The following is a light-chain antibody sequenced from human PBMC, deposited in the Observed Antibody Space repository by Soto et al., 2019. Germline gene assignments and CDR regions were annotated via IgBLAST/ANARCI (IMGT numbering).Light chain of an antibody. CDR1: SSNIGNNA. J-gene: IGLJ1*01. CDR3: AAWDDSLNGYG. V-gene: IGLV1-36*01. CDR2: YDD. Sequence: QSVLTQPPSVSEAPRQRVTISCSGSSSNIGNNAVNWYQQLPGKAPKLLIYYDDLLPSGVSDRFSGSKSGTSASLAISGLQSEDEADCYCAAWDDSLNGYGFGTGTNVTGL.